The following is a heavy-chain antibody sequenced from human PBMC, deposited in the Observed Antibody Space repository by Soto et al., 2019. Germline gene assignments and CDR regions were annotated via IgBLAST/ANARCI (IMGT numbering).Heavy chain of an antibody. Sequence: ASVKVSCKASGYTFTNYDINWVRQAPGQGLEWMGWISAYNGDTNYAQKLQGRVAMTTDTSTSTAYMELRSLRSDDTAVYYCARSGLPDPVVVVGHTPFDPWGQGTMVTVSS. D-gene: IGHD2-15*01. J-gene: IGHJ5*02. V-gene: IGHV1-18*01. CDR2: ISAYNGDT. CDR1: GYTFTNYD. CDR3: ARSGLPDPVVVVGHTPFDP.